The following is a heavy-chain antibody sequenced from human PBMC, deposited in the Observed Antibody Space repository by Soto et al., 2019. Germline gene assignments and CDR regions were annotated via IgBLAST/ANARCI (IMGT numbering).Heavy chain of an antibody. CDR3: GKYSGSYPFYNGMNV. Sequence: EVQLLESGGGLVQPGGSLRLSCAASGFPFSTSAMNWVRQAPGKGLEWVSIISGTSDAAYYAESVKGRFTSSRDNSKNTLYLQMNSLRAEDTAVYYCGKYSGSYPFYNGMNVWGQWTTVTVSS. CDR1: GFPFSTSA. J-gene: IGHJ6*02. D-gene: IGHD1-26*01. CDR2: ISGTSDAA. V-gene: IGHV3-23*01.